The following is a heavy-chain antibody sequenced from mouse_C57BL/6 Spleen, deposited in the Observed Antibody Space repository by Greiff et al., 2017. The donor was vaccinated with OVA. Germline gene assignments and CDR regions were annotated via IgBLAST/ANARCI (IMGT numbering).Heavy chain of an antibody. J-gene: IGHJ4*01. CDR3: VRHKYAMDY. V-gene: IGHV10-1*01. Sequence: EVQGVESGGGLVQPKGSLKLSCAASGFSFNTYAMNWVRQAPGKGLEWVARIRSKSNNYATYYADSVKDRFTISRDDSESMLYLQMNNLKTEDTAMYYCVRHKYAMDYWGQGTSVTVSS. CDR1: GFSFNTYA. CDR2: IRSKSNNYAT.